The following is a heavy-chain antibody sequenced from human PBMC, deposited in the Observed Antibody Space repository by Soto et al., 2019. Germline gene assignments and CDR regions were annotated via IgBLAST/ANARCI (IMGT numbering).Heavy chain of an antibody. Sequence: SETLSLTCAVYGGSFSGYYWSWIRQPPGKGLEWIGEINHSGSTNYNPSLKSRVTISVDTSKNQFSLKLSSVTAADTAVYYCAGFYLIAASMDVWGKGTTVTVSS. CDR1: GGSFSGYY. CDR2: INHSGST. D-gene: IGHD6-13*01. V-gene: IGHV4-34*01. J-gene: IGHJ6*03. CDR3: AGFYLIAASMDV.